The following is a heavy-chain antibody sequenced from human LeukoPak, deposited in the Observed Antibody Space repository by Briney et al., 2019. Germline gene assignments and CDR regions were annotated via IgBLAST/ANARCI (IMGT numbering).Heavy chain of an antibody. J-gene: IGHJ5*02. CDR2: ISSSSSYT. D-gene: IGHD3-10*01. CDR1: GFSFSSSE. V-gene: IGHV3-11*05. CDR3: ARAGFGEFNWFDP. Sequence: PGGSLRLSCAASGFSFSSSEMNWVRQAPGKGLEWVSYISSSSSYTNYADSVKGRFTISRDNAKNSLYLQMNSLRAEDTAVYYCARAGFGEFNWFDPWGQGTLVTVSS.